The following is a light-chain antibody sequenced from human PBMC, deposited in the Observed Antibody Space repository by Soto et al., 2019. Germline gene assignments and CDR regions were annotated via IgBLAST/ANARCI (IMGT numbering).Light chain of an antibody. V-gene: IGKV3-11*01. CDR1: QGVSSY. CDR3: QQRSNWPRT. CDR2: DAS. J-gene: IGKJ4*01. Sequence: EIMLTQSPATLSLSPGERATLSCRASQGVSSYLAWYQQQPGQAPRLLIYDASNRATGIPARFSGSGSGTDFTLTISSLDPEDFAVYYCQQRSNWPRTFGGGTKVDIK.